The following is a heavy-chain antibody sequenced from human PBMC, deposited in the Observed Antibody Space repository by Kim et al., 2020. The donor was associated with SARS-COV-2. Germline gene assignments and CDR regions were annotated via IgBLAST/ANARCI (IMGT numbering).Heavy chain of an antibody. Sequence: SETLSLTCTVSGGSISSYYWSWIRQPPGKGLEWIGYIYYSGSTNYNPSLKSRVTISVDTSKNQFSLKLSSVTAADTAVYYCARELGRVRGRWGQGTLVTVSS. CDR2: IYYSGST. J-gene: IGHJ4*02. CDR1: GGSISSYY. V-gene: IGHV4-59*01. D-gene: IGHD3-10*01. CDR3: ARELGRVRGR.